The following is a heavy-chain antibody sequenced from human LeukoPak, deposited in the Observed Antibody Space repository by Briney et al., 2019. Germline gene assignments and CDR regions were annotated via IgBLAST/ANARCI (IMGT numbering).Heavy chain of an antibody. D-gene: IGHD2-21*02. CDR2: INPSGGST. CDR1: GYTFTSYY. J-gene: IGHJ4*02. CDR3: ARGSYCGGDCYLYFDY. Sequence: ASVKVSCTASGYTFTSYYMHWVRQAPGQGLEWMGIINPSGGSTSYAQKFQGRVTMTRDMSTSTVYMELSSLRTEDTAVYYCARGSYCGGDCYLYFDYWGQGTLVTVSS. V-gene: IGHV1-46*01.